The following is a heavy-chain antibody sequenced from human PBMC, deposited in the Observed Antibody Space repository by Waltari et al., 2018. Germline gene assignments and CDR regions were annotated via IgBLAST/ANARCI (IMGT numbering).Heavy chain of an antibody. CDR3: AREGAVDTVEGY. V-gene: IGHV4-39*07. CDR1: GGSISSSSYY. CDR2: IYYSGST. D-gene: IGHD5-18*01. J-gene: IGHJ4*02. Sequence: QLQLQESGPGLVKPSETLSLTCTVSGGSISSSSYYWGWIRQPPGKGWEWIGSIYYSGSTYDNPSLKSRVTISVDTSKNQFSLKLSSVTAADTAVYYCAREGAVDTVEGYWGQGTLVTVSS.